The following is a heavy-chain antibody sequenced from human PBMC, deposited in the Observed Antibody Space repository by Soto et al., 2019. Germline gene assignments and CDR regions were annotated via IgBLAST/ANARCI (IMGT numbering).Heavy chain of an antibody. V-gene: IGHV5-10-1*01. CDR1: GYRFTNDL. D-gene: IGHD6-13*01. CDR3: ARHSRIATALDS. J-gene: IGHJ4*02. CDR2: IDPSHSHT. Sequence: PGESLKISCKGSGYRFTNDLITWVRQMPGKGLEWMGRIDPSHSHTKYSPSFQGHVTISADSSITTVYLQWSSLKASDTAMYYCARHSRIATALDSWGQGTLVTVSS.